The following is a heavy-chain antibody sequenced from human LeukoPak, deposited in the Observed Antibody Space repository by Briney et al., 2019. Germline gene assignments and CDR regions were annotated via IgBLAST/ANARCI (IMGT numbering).Heavy chain of an antibody. D-gene: IGHD4-17*01. CDR3: ARDADYGDLDY. V-gene: IGHV3-7*03. CDR2: IKQDGSEK. CDR1: GFTFISYW. Sequence: PGGSLRLSCAASGFTFISYWMSWVRQAPGKGLEWVANIKQDGSEKYYVDSVKGRFTISRDNAKNSLYLQMNSLRAEDTAVYYCARDADYGDLDYWGQGTLVTVSS. J-gene: IGHJ4*02.